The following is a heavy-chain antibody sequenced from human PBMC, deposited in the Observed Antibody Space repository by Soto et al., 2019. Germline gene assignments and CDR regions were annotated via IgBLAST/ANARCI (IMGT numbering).Heavy chain of an antibody. V-gene: IGHV1-18*01. Sequence: QVPLVQSGAEVKKPGASVKVSCKASGYTFTSYGISWVRQAPGQVLEWMGWISAYNGNTNYAQKLQGRVTMTTDTSTSTAYMGLRSLRSDDTAVYYCARGSDIVVVVAALIFDYWGQGTLVTVSS. CDR1: GYTFTSYG. CDR3: ARGSDIVVVVAALIFDY. D-gene: IGHD2-15*01. CDR2: ISAYNGNT. J-gene: IGHJ4*02.